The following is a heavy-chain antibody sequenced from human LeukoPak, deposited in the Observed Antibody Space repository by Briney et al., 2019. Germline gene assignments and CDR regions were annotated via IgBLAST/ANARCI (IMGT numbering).Heavy chain of an antibody. V-gene: IGHV3-21*01. J-gene: IGHJ4*02. Sequence: GGSLRLSCAASGFTFSSYSMNWVRQAPGKGLEWVSSISSSSSYIYYADSVKGRFTISRDNSKNTLYLQMNSLRAEDTAVYYCAKDLLPDYWGQGTLVTVSS. CDR1: GFTFSSYS. CDR2: ISSSSSYI. CDR3: AKDLLPDY.